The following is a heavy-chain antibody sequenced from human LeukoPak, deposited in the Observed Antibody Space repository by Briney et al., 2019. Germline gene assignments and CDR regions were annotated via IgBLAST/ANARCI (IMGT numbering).Heavy chain of an antibody. V-gene: IGHV1-18*01. CDR1: GYTFTNYG. CDR3: AKGKQALDP. Sequence: ASVKVSCKAPGYTFTNYGITWVRQAPGQGLEWMGWISDYNGNTNYAQKLQGRVTMTTDTSTSTAYMELRSLRSDDTAVYYCAKGKQALDPWGQGTLVTVSS. J-gene: IGHJ5*02. CDR2: ISDYNGNT. D-gene: IGHD1-1*01.